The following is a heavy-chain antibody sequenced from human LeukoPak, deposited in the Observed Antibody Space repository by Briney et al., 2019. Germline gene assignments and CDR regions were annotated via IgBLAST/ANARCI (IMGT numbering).Heavy chain of an antibody. CDR2: TYYRSTWYN. D-gene: IGHD2-2*01. CDR1: GDSVSSNSVT. V-gene: IGHV6-1*01. Sequence: SQTLSLTCAISGDSVSSNSVTWNWIRQSPSRGLEWLGRTYYRSTWYNDYAVSVRGRITVNPDTSKNQFSLHLNSVTPEDTAVYYCAKRLTQYDCFDPWGQGILVTVSS. CDR3: AKRLTQYDCFDP. J-gene: IGHJ5*02.